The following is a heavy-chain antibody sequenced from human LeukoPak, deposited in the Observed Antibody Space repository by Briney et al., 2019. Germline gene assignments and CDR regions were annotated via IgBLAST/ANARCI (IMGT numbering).Heavy chain of an antibody. D-gene: IGHD1-14*01. Sequence: GGSLRLSCAASGFTFTSYAMNWVRQAPGKGLEGVSAISGSGGNTYYADSVKGRFTISRDNSKNTLYLQMNSLRAEDTAVYYCAKPARTDYADYWGQGTLVTVSS. CDR1: GFTFTSYA. V-gene: IGHV3-23*01. CDR3: AKPARTDYADY. CDR2: ISGSGGNT. J-gene: IGHJ4*02.